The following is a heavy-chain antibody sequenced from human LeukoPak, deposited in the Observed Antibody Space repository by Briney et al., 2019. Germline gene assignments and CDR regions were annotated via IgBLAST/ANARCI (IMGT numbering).Heavy chain of an antibody. CDR1: GFTFSDHY. Sequence: GSLRPSCAASGFTFSDHYMDWVRQAPGKGLEWVCRIRNKTNSYTTEYAASVKGRFTISRDDSKNSLYLQMNSLKTEDTAVYYCARDARATGTAYSYSGMDVWGQGTTVTVSS. V-gene: IGHV3-72*01. J-gene: IGHJ6*02. CDR3: ARDARATGTAYSYSGMDV. D-gene: IGHD4-17*01. CDR2: IRNKTNSYTT.